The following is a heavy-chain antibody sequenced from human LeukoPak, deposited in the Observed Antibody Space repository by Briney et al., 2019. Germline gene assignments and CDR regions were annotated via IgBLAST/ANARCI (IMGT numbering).Heavy chain of an antibody. CDR3: ARAYSYGYGPLDY. J-gene: IGHJ4*02. D-gene: IGHD5-18*01. V-gene: IGHV1-18*04. Sequence: ASVRVSCKSSGYSFTSYGINWVRQAPGQGLEWMGWISTDYGNTDYAQNLQGRVTMTTDTSTSTAYMEVRSLRSDDTAVYYCARAYSYGYGPLDYWGQGTLVTVSS. CDR2: ISTDYGNT. CDR1: GYSFTSYG.